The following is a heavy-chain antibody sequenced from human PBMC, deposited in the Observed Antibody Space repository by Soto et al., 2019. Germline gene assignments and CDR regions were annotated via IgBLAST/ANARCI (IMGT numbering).Heavy chain of an antibody. CDR2: INAANGNT. CDR3: ARDQRRDYDFWSGYSQGFDY. D-gene: IGHD3-3*01. CDR1: GYTFTLYA. Sequence: QVHLVQSGAEVKKPGASVKISCKASGYTFTLYATHWVRQAPGQRLEWMGWINAANGNTKSSQKFQGRVTFTRDTSASTGYMELSTLNSADTAVYYCARDQRRDYDFWSGYSQGFDYWGQGTPVTVSS. J-gene: IGHJ4*02. V-gene: IGHV1-3*01.